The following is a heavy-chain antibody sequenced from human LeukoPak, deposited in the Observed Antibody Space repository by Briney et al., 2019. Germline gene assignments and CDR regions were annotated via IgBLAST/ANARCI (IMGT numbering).Heavy chain of an antibody. D-gene: IGHD3-22*01. Sequence: GGSLRLSCAASGFTFDDYAMHWVRQAPGKGLEWVSGISWNSGSIGYADSVKGRFTISRDNSKNTLYLQMNSLRAEDTAVYYCAKEDGSVDYWGQGTLVTVSS. V-gene: IGHV3-9*01. J-gene: IGHJ4*02. CDR1: GFTFDDYA. CDR3: AKEDGSVDY. CDR2: ISWNSGSI.